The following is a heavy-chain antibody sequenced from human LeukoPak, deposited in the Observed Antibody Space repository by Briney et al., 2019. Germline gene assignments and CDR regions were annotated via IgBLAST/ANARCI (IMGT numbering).Heavy chain of an antibody. CDR3: ARVSYDTFGGVIGDY. CDR1: GGSISSGGSR. V-gene: IGHV4-31*03. CDR2: IYYSGST. J-gene: IGHJ4*02. D-gene: IGHD3-16*02. Sequence: SSETLSLTCNVSGGSISSGGSRWSWIRQHPGKGLEWIGYIYYSGSTYYNPSLKSRVTISVDTSKNQFSLKLSSVTAADTAVYYCARVSYDTFGGVIGDYWGQGTLVTVSS.